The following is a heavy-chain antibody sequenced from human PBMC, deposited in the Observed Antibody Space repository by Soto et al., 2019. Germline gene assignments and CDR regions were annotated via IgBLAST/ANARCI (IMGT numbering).Heavy chain of an antibody. J-gene: IGHJ6*02. D-gene: IGHD1-1*01. CDR1: GFTFNNHA. CDR3: ARSRGYSNYYYGMDV. Sequence: SLRLSCGASGFTFNNHAMHWVHQAPGKGLEWVAVMSYDGRNKYYADSVKGRFTISRDNSKNTLYLQTNSVRADDTAVYYCARSRGYSNYYYGMDVWGQGTTVTVS. CDR2: MSYDGRNK. V-gene: IGHV3-30*04.